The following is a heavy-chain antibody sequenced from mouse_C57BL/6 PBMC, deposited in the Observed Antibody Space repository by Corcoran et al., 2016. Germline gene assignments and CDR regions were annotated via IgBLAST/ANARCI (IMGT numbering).Heavy chain of an antibody. CDR3: AREATYFDY. Sequence: QIQLVQSGPELKKPGETVKISCKASGYTFTTYGMSWVKQAPGKGLKWMGWINTYSGVPTYADDFKGRFAFSLETSASTAYLQINNIKNEDTATYYCAREATYFDYWGQGTTLTVSS. J-gene: IGHJ2*01. CDR1: GYTFTTYG. D-gene: IGHD3-2*02. CDR2: INTYSGVP. V-gene: IGHV9-3*01.